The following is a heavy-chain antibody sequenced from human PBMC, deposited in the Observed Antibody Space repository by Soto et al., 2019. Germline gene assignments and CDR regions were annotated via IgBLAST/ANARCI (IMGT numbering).Heavy chain of an antibody. D-gene: IGHD3-10*01. V-gene: IGHV3-30*02. CDR3: ARTTYGSGVVNDY. CDR1: GFTFSSYG. Sequence: PGGSLKLSSAASGFTFSSYGMHSVRQAPGKGLEWVAGIWYDGSNKYYADSVKGRFTIYRDNSKNTLYLQMTNMDPVDTATYYSARTTYGSGVVNDYWGQGTLVTGSS. J-gene: IGHJ4*02. CDR2: IWYDGSNK.